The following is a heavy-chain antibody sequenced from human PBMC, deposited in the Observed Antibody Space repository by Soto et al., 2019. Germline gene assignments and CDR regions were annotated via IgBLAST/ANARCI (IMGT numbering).Heavy chain of an antibody. D-gene: IGHD5-18*01. V-gene: IGHV4-61*01. Sequence: SETLSLTCTVSGGSVSSGSYYWSWIRQPPGKGLEWIGYIYYSGSTNYNPSLKSRVTISVDTSKNQFSLKLSSVTAADTAVYYCARDMDRGYSYGYDYWGQGTLVTVSS. CDR1: GGSVSSGSYY. CDR2: IYYSGST. CDR3: ARDMDRGYSYGYDY. J-gene: IGHJ4*02.